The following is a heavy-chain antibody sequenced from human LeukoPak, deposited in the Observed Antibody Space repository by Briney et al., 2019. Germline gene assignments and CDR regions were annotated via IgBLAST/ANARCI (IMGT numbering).Heavy chain of an antibody. CDR2: IYCGDSDT. CDR3: ARSALSSGSLYYFEH. V-gene: IGHV5-51*01. D-gene: IGHD1-26*01. CDR1: GFSFSRYW. J-gene: IGHJ4*02. Sequence: GESLKISCQGFGFSFSRYWIGWVRQMPGRGLEWMGIIYCGDSDTRYGPSFQGQVTISADRSTSTAYLQWSSLKASDTAIYYCARSALSSGSLYYFEHWGQGTLVTVSS.